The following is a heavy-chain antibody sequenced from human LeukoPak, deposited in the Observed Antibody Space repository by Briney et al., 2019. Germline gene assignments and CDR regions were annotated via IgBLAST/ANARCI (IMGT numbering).Heavy chain of an antibody. CDR2: IYYGGST. CDR1: GGSISSSSYY. Sequence: PSETLSLTCTVSGGSISSSSYYWGWIRQPPGKGLEWIGSIYYGGSTYYNPSLKSRVTISVDTSKNRFSLKLSSVTAADTAVYYCPRYYYDSSEDYWGQGTLVTVSS. V-gene: IGHV4-39*01. J-gene: IGHJ4*02. D-gene: IGHD3-22*01. CDR3: PRYYYDSSEDY.